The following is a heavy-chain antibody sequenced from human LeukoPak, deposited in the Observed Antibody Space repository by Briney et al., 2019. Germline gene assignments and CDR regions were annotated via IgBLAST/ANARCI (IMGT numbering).Heavy chain of an antibody. D-gene: IGHD5-12*01. CDR3: VKYRRSGLGPPYYYMDV. CDR1: GFTVSSNY. CDR2: IYSGGTT. J-gene: IGHJ6*03. Sequence: PGGSLRLSCAASGFTVSSNYMNWVRQAPGKGLEWASVIYSGGTTYNADSVKGRFTISRDNSKNTLYLQMNSLRVEDTAVYYCVKYRRSGLGPPYYYMDVWGKGTTVTVSS. V-gene: IGHV3-53*01.